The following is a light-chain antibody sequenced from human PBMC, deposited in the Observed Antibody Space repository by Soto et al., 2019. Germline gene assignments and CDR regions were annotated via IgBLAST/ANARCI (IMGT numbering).Light chain of an antibody. Sequence: EIVLTQSPGTLSLSPGERATLSCRASQSVSSSYLGWYQKKPGQATRLLIYGASSRATGIPDRFSGSGSGTDFTLTISRLEPEDFAVYYCQQYGSSPPLTFGGGTKVEIK. CDR1: QSVSSSY. CDR2: GAS. CDR3: QQYGSSPPLT. V-gene: IGKV3-20*01. J-gene: IGKJ4*01.